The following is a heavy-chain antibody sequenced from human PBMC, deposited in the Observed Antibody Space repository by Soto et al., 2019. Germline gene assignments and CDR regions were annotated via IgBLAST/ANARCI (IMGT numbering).Heavy chain of an antibody. CDR1: GDSIASSDYY. D-gene: IGHD3-16*01. V-gene: IGHV4-39*01. Sequence: SETLSLTCTVSGDSIASSDYYWGWIRQPPGKGLAWIGSVSYTGASYYSPSLKSRISISLDTSKNQFSLTLSSVPAADTAVYYGVSLLFVWGQGTPVTVSS. CDR2: VSYTGAS. CDR3: VSLLFV. J-gene: IGHJ4*02.